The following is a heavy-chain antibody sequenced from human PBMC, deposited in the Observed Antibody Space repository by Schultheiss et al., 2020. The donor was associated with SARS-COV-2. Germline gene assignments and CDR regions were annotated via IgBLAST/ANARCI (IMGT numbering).Heavy chain of an antibody. Sequence: GGSLRLSCAASGFTFSSYGMHWVRQAPGKGLEYVSAISSNGGSTYYANSVKGRFTISRDNSKNTLYLQMGSLRAEDMAVYYCARGRYCSGGSCHRQYWYFDLWGRGTLVTVSS. V-gene: IGHV3-64*01. CDR1: GFTFSSYG. J-gene: IGHJ2*01. D-gene: IGHD2-15*01. CDR3: ARGRYCSGGSCHRQYWYFDL. CDR2: ISSNGGST.